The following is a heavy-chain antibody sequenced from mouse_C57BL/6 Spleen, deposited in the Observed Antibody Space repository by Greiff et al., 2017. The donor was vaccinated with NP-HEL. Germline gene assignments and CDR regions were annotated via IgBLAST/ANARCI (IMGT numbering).Heavy chain of an antibody. CDR1: GFTFSDYG. V-gene: IGHV5-17*01. CDR3: ARMEDGYYDYFDY. Sequence: EVHLVESGGGLVKPGGSLKLSCAASGFTFSDYGMHWVRQAPEKGLEWVAYISSGSSTIYYADTVKGQFTISRDNAKNTLFLQMTSLRSEDTAMYYCARMEDGYYDYFDYWGQGTTLTVSS. J-gene: IGHJ2*01. D-gene: IGHD2-3*01. CDR2: ISSGSSTI.